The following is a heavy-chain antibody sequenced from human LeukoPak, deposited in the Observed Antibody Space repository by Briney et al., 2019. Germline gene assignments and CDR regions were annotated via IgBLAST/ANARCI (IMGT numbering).Heavy chain of an antibody. V-gene: IGHV1-2*02. CDR2: INPDSGGT. CDR3: ARDIVMVTYWFDP. D-gene: IGHD5-18*01. CDR1: GYTFTGYY. Sequence: GASVKVSCKASGYTFTGYYMHWVRQAPGQGLEWMGWINPDSGGTNNAQKFQGRVTMTRDTSISTAYMELSRLRSDDTAVYYCARDIVMVTYWFDPWGQGTLVTVSS. J-gene: IGHJ5*02.